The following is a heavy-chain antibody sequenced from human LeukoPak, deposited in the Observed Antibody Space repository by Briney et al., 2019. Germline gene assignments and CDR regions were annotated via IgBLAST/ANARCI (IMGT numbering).Heavy chain of an antibody. CDR3: ARAPNWNYGFDY. CDR1: GYTFTSYY. J-gene: IGHJ4*02. V-gene: IGHV1-46*01. D-gene: IGHD1-7*01. Sequence: ASVKVSCKASGYTFTSYYMHWVRQAPGQGLEWMGIINPSGGSTSYAQKFQGRVTITTDESTSTAYMELSSLRSEDTAVYYCARAPNWNYGFDYWGQGTLVTVSS. CDR2: INPSGGST.